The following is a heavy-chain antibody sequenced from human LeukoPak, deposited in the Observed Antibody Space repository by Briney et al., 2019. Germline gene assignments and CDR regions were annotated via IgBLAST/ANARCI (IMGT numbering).Heavy chain of an antibody. V-gene: IGHV3-21*01. Sequence: GGSLRLSCAASGFTFSSYSMNWVRQAPGKGLEWVSSISSSSSYIYYADSVKGRFTISRDNAKNSLYLQMNSLRAEDTAVYYCARGRRDGYNLQLWGQGTLVTVSS. CDR1: GFTFSSYS. D-gene: IGHD5-24*01. CDR2: ISSSSSYI. CDR3: ARGRRDGYNLQL. J-gene: IGHJ4*02.